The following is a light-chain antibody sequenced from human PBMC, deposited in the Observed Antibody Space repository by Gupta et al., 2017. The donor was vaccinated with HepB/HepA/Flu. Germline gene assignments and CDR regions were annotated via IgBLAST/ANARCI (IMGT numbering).Light chain of an antibody. V-gene: IGLV2-11*01. Sequence: SALTQPRSVSWSPGQSVTISCTGTSSDVGGYNYVSWYQQHPGKAPKLMIYDVSKRPSGVLDRFSGSKSGNTASLTISGLQAEDEADYYCCSYAGSYTWVFGGGTKLTVL. CDR3: CSYAGSYTWV. CDR2: DVS. CDR1: SSDVGGYNY. J-gene: IGLJ3*02.